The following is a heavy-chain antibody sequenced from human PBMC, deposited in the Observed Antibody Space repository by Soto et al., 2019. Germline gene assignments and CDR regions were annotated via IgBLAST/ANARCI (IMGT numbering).Heavy chain of an antibody. J-gene: IGHJ4*02. Sequence: GGSLGLSCAASGFTFRSYGMHWVRQAPGKGLEWVAVISYDGSNKYYADSVKGRFTISRDNSKNTLYLQMNSLRAEDTAVYYCAKDCRLVVVTSCFDYWGQGTLVTVSS. V-gene: IGHV3-30*18. CDR3: AKDCRLVVVTSCFDY. D-gene: IGHD3-22*01. CDR1: GFTFRSYG. CDR2: ISYDGSNK.